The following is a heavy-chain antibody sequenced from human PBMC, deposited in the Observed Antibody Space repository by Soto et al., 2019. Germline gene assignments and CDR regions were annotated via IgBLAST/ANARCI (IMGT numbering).Heavy chain of an antibody. V-gene: IGHV4-59*01. J-gene: IGHJ4*02. CDR2: IYYSGST. CDR3: AGNLSGYDPVDY. Sequence: PSETLSLTCTVSGGSISSYYWSWIRQPPGKGLEWIGYIYYSGSTNYNPSLKSRVTISVDTSKNQFSLKLSSVTAADTAVYYCAGNLSGYDPVDYWGQGTLVTVSS. CDR1: GGSISSYY. D-gene: IGHD5-12*01.